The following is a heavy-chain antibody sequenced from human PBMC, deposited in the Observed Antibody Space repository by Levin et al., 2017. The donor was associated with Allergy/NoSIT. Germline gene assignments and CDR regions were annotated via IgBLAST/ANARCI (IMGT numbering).Heavy chain of an antibody. J-gene: IGHJ4*02. CDR3: ARDLYNDDSVFGY. D-gene: IGHD3-22*01. CDR2: INPHSGDT. CDR1: RYIFSDYF. V-gene: IGHV1-2*02. Sequence: PAASVKVSCKASRYIFSDYFIHWVRQAPGQGLEWMGWINPHSGDTKYAQEFRGRVTMTRDTSISTAYMELTRLTSDDTAVYYCARDLYNDDSVFGYWGQGTLVNVFS.